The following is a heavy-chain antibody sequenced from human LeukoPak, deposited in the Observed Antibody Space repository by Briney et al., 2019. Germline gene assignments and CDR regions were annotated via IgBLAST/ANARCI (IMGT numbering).Heavy chain of an antibody. D-gene: IGHD3-3*01. CDR2: INWDGSST. CDR1: GFTFYDYI. CDR3: AKDSASGPVVSIATSTDF. V-gene: IGHV3-43*01. Sequence: GGSLRLSCAASGFTFYDYIMHWVRQPPGKGLEWVSLINWDGSSTYYADSVKGRFTISRDNSRNSLYLQMNSLKTEDTAFYYCAKDSASGPVVSIATSTDFWGQGTLVTVSS. J-gene: IGHJ4*02.